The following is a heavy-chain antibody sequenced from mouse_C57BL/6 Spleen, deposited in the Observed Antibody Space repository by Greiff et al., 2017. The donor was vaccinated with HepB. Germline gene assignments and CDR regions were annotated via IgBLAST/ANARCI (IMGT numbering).Heavy chain of an antibody. Sequence: QVQLQQSGAELVRPGTSVKMSCKASGYTFTNYWIGWAKQRPGHGLEWIGDIYPGGGYTNYNEKFKGKATLTADKSSSTAYMQFSSLTSEDSAIYYCARSVITTVVAWYFDVWGTGTTFTGSS. J-gene: IGHJ1*03. CDR1: GYTFTNYW. CDR3: ARSVITTVVAWYFDV. V-gene: IGHV1-63*01. D-gene: IGHD1-1*01. CDR2: IYPGGGYT.